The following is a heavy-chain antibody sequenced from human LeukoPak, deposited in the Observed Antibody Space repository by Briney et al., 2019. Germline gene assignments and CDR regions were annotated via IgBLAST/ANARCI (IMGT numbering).Heavy chain of an antibody. J-gene: IGHJ3*02. D-gene: IGHD3-9*01. CDR1: GGSISSSSYY. Sequence: SETLSLTCTVSGGSISSSSYYWGWIRQPPGKGLEWIGSIYYSGSTYYNPSLKSRVTISVDTSKNQFSLKLSSVTAADTAVYYCATILTGYYRAMTFDIWGQGTMVTVSS. V-gene: IGHV4-39*07. CDR2: IYYSGST. CDR3: ATILTGYYRAMTFDI.